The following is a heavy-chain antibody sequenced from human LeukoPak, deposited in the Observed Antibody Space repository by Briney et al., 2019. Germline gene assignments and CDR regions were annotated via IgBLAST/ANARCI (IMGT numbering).Heavy chain of an antibody. V-gene: IGHV3-33*06. Sequence: PGRSLRLSCAASGFTFSSYGMHWVRQAPGKGLEWVAVIWYDGSNKYYADSVKGRFTISRDNSKNTLYLQMNSLRAEDTAVYYCAKGSSKGYYSYLDVWGKGTTVTVSS. J-gene: IGHJ6*03. CDR2: IWYDGSNK. D-gene: IGHD1-26*01. CDR1: GFTFSSYG. CDR3: AKGSSKGYYSYLDV.